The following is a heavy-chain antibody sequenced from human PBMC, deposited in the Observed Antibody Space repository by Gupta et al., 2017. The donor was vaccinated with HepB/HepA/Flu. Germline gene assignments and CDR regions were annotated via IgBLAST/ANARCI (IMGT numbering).Heavy chain of an antibody. Sequence: QVQLVESGGGVVQPGRSLRLSCAASGFTFSSYGMHWVRQAPGKGLEWVAVIWYDGSNKYYADSVKGRFTISRDNSKNTLYLQMNSLRAEDTAVYYCARDELLWFGDGAFDIWGQGTMVTVSS. CDR3: ARDELLWFGDGAFDI. D-gene: IGHD3-10*01. CDR2: IWYDGSNK. V-gene: IGHV3-33*01. CDR1: GFTFSSYG. J-gene: IGHJ3*02.